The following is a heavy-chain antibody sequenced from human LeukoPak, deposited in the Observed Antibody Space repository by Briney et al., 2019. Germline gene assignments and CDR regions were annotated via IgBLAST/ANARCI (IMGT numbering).Heavy chain of an antibody. CDR1: GGSFSNYF. Sequence: SETLSLTCAVSGGSFSNYFWTWIRQPPGQGLEWIGEINHSGTTVYSPSLKSRVTISVDTSKNQVSLNVTSVTAADTATYYCARVPPEDRNNNESYDAFDMWGQGTMVTVSS. J-gene: IGHJ3*02. CDR2: INHSGTT. CDR3: ARVPPEDRNNNESYDAFDM. V-gene: IGHV4-34*01. D-gene: IGHD1-14*01.